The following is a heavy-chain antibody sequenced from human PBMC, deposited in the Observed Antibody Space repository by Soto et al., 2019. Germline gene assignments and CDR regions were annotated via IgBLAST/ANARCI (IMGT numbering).Heavy chain of an antibody. V-gene: IGHV1-8*01. CDR3: YLLMLDSSSSVMLKNWFYP. D-gene: IGHD6-6*01. J-gene: IGHJ5*02. CDR2: MNPNSGNT. CDR1: GYTFTSYD. Sequence: GASVKVSCKASGYTFTSYDINWVRQATGQGLEWMGWMNPNSGNTGYAQKFQGRVTMTRNTSISTAYMELSSLRSEDTAVYYCYLLMLDSSSSVMLKNWFYPWGQGTQVTVSS.